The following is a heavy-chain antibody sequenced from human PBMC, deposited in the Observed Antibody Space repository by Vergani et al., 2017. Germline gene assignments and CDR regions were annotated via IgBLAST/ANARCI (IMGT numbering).Heavy chain of an antibody. V-gene: IGHV1-18*04. CDR2: ISAYNGNT. D-gene: IGHD3-22*01. CDR1: GYTFTSYY. CDR3: ARLIYDSSGYYYYYFDY. J-gene: IGHJ4*02. Sequence: QVQLVQSGAEVKKPGASVKVSCKASGYTFTSYYMHWVRQAPGQGLEWMGWISAYNGNTNYAQKLQGRVTMTTDTSTSTAYMELRSLRSDDTAVYYCARLIYDSSGYYYYYFDYWGQGTLVTVSS.